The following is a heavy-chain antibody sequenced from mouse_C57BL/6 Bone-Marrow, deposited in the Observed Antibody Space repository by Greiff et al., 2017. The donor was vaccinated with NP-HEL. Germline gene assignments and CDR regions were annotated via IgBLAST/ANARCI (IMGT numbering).Heavy chain of an antibody. Sequence: VQLQQPGAELVKPGASVKLSCKASGYTFTSYWMHWVKQRPGQGLEWIGMIHPNSGSTNYNEKFKSKATLTVDKSSSTAYMQLSSLTSEDSAVYYCARDGVYYYGSRGFDYWGQGTTLTVSS. J-gene: IGHJ2*01. CDR1: GYTFTSYW. CDR2: IHPNSGST. CDR3: ARDGVYYYGSRGFDY. V-gene: IGHV1-64*01. D-gene: IGHD1-1*01.